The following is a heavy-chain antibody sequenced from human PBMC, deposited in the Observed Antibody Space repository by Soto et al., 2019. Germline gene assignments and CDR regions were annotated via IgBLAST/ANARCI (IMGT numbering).Heavy chain of an antibody. CDR1: GFSLTADGVA. CDR3: EQQKQTGHRVFDY. V-gene: IGHV2-5*02. Sequence: QITLKESGPTLVKPTQTLTLSCTVSGFSLTADGVAVGWIRQPPGKALEWLALIFWDDDRRYSPSLAARLTIIKGTSRNQVFLTMTNMDPVDSGTYFSEQQKQTGHRVFDYWGRGTLVTVAS. CDR2: IFWDDDR. J-gene: IGHJ4*02. D-gene: IGHD3-9*01.